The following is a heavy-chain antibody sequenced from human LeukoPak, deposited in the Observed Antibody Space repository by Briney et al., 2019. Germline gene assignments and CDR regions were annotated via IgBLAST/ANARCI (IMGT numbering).Heavy chain of an antibody. D-gene: IGHD3-9*01. V-gene: IGHV1-69*06. CDR1: GGTFSSYA. Sequence: ASVKVSCKASGGTFSSYAISWVRQAPGQGLEWMGGIIPIFGTANYAQKFQGRVTITADKSTSTAYMELSSLRSEDTAVYYCAKVHYDILTGPPFHYYGMDVWGKGTTVTVSS. CDR3: AKVHYDILTGPPFHYYGMDV. CDR2: IIPIFGTA. J-gene: IGHJ6*04.